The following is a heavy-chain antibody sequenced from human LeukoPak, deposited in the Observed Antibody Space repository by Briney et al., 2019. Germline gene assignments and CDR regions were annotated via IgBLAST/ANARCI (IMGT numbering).Heavy chain of an antibody. V-gene: IGHV1-69*04. Sequence: ASVKVSCKASGGTFSSYAISWVRQAPGQGLEWMGRIIPILGIANYAQKFQGRVTITADKSTSTAYMELSSLRSEDTAVYYCARVRDSSGWPNRYYFDYWGQGTLVTVSS. CDR1: GGTFSSYA. CDR3: ARVRDSSGWPNRYYFDY. D-gene: IGHD6-19*01. J-gene: IGHJ4*02. CDR2: IIPILGIA.